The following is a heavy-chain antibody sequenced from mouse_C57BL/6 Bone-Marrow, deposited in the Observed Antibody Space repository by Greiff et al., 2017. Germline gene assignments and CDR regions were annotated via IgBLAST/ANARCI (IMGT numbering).Heavy chain of an antibody. CDR2: IDPSDSYT. CDR3: ARWRKGNYFDY. CDR1: GYTFTSYW. Sequence: QVQLKQPGAELVMPGASVKLSCKASGYTFTSYWMHWVKQRPGQGLEWIGEIDPSDSYTNYNQKFKSKSTLTVDKSSSTAYMQLSSLTSEDSAVYYCARWRKGNYFDYWGQGTTLTVSS. J-gene: IGHJ2*01. V-gene: IGHV1-69*01.